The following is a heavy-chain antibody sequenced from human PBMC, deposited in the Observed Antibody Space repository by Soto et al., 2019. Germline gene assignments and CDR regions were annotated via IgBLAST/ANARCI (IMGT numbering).Heavy chain of an antibody. CDR3: VREGGQQLALDY. CDR1: GGTFSSYT. J-gene: IGHJ4*02. V-gene: IGHV1-69*08. CDR2: IIPILGIA. Sequence: QVQLVQSGAEVKKPGSSVKVSCKASGGTFSSYTISWVRQAPGQGLEWMGRIIPILGIANYAQKFQGRVTITADKSTSTAYMELSSLRSEDTAVYYCVREGGQQLALDYWGQGTLVTVSS. D-gene: IGHD6-13*01.